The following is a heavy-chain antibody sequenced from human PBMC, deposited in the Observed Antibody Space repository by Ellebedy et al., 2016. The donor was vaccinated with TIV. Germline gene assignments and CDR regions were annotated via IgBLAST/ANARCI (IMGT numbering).Heavy chain of an antibody. D-gene: IGHD2-21*02. V-gene: IGHV1-69*10. Sequence: SVKVSCXASGGTFSSYAISWVRQAPGQGLEWMGGIIPIFGIANYAQKLQGRVTMTTDTSTSTAYMELRSLRSDDTAVYYCGVVTAIDPTYYYYYGMDVWGQGTTVTVSS. CDR3: GVVTAIDPTYYYYYGMDV. CDR2: IIPIFGIA. J-gene: IGHJ6*02. CDR1: GGTFSSYA.